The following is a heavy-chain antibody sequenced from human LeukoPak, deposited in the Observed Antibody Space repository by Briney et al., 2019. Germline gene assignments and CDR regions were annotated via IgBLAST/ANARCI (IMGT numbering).Heavy chain of an antibody. V-gene: IGHV3-9*01. D-gene: IGHD3-16*01. CDR3: ARMPGGRTRPPYYFDY. J-gene: IGHJ4*02. CDR2: IIWNSGGI. Sequence: PGGSLRLSCAASGFTFDDYAMHWVRQDPGKGLEWVSGIIWNSGGIGYADSVKGRFTISRDNARNSLYLQMNSLRAEDTAVYYCARMPGGRTRPPYYFDYWGQGTLVTVSS. CDR1: GFTFDDYA.